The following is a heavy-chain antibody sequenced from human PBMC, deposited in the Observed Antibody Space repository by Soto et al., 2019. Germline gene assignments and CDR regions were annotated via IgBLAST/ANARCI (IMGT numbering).Heavy chain of an antibody. Sequence: GGSLRLSCAASGFTFSSYGMHWVRQAPGKGLEWVAVIWYDGSNKYYADSVKGRFTISRDNSKNTLYLQMNSLRAEDTAVYYCARVKVSSGWAIDYWGQGNLVTVSS. V-gene: IGHV3-33*01. J-gene: IGHJ4*02. D-gene: IGHD6-19*01. CDR1: GFTFSSYG. CDR2: IWYDGSNK. CDR3: ARVKVSSGWAIDY.